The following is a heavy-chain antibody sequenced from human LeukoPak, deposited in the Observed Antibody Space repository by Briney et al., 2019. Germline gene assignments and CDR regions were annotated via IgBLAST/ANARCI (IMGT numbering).Heavy chain of an antibody. J-gene: IGHJ4*02. Sequence: SETLSLTCTVSGGSISTYYWSWIRQPPGKGLEWIGYVDYSGATNYNPPLKSRLTMSVDTSKHQFSLKLSSVTAADTAVYYCARVGSYCFEYWGQGTLVTVSS. V-gene: IGHV4-59*01. CDR1: GGSISTYY. CDR2: VDYSGAT. CDR3: ARVGSYCFEY. D-gene: IGHD3-10*01.